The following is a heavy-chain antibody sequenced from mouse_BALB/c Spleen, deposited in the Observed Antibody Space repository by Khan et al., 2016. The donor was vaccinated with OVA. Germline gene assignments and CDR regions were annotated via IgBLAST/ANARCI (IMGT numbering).Heavy chain of an antibody. CDR2: ISTGGNYT. CDR3: ARSLVDYYAMDY. D-gene: IGHD2-2*01. J-gene: IGHJ4*01. V-gene: IGHV5-9-3*01. CDR1: GFTFSSFA. Sequence: EVELVESGGGVVKPGGSLKLSCSASGFTFSSFAMSWVRQTPEKRLEWVATISTGGNYTFYPDSVKGRFTISRDNARNTLYLQMSSLRSEDTAMYYCARSLVDYYAMDYWGQGTSVTVSS.